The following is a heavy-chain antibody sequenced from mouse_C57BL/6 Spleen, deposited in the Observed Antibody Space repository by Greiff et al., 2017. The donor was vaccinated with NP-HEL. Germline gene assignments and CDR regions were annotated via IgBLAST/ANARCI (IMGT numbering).Heavy chain of an antibody. J-gene: IGHJ4*01. CDR1: GYTFTSYW. CDR2: IDPSDSET. CDR3: ASYGYPSYAMNY. V-gene: IGHV1-52*01. Sequence: VQLQQPGAELLRPGSSVKLSCKASGYTFTSYWMHWVKQRPIQGLEWIGNIDPSDSETHYNQKFKDKATLTVDQSSSTAYMQLSSLTSEDSPVYYCASYGYPSYAMNYGGQGTSVTVSS. D-gene: IGHD2-2*01.